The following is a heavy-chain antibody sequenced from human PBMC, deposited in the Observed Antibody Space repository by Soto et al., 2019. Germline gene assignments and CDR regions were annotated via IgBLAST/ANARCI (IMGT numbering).Heavy chain of an antibody. D-gene: IGHD2-2*01. Sequence: SETLSLTCAVSGGSFRGFYWTWIRQSPGKGLEWLGDINHVGITNYNPSLKSRVSIPVDTSKNQFSLKLSSVTAADAAVYYCARASQLLWFGYYYGMDVWGQGATVTVSS. CDR3: ARASQLLWFGYYYGMDV. CDR1: GGSFRGFY. J-gene: IGHJ6*02. V-gene: IGHV4-34*01. CDR2: INHVGIT.